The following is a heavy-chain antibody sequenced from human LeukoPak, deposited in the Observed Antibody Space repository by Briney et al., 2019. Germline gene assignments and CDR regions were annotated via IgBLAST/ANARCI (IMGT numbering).Heavy chain of an antibody. CDR3: ARTNQIDETAFDI. V-gene: IGHV4-59*01. Sequence: GSLRLSCTVSGFTFTTYAMTWVRQAPAKGLESIGYIFYSGTTNYNPSLKSRVTISVDTSKKRFSLKLSSVPAADTAVYYCARTNQIDETAFDIWGQGTMVTVSS. CDR2: IFYSGTT. D-gene: IGHD1-14*01. CDR1: GFTFTTYA. J-gene: IGHJ3*02.